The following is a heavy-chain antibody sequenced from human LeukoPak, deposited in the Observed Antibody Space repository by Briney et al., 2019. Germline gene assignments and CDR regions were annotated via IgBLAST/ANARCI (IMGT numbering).Heavy chain of an antibody. CDR3: AKGLRYSYGYYYYGMDV. J-gene: IGHJ6*02. Sequence: GGSLRLSCAASGFTFSSYAMHWVRQAPGKGLEWVAIIWSDGNNKYYADSVEGRFTTSRDTSKNTLYLQMNSLRAEDTAVYYCAKGLRYSYGYYYYGMDVWGQGTTVTVSS. CDR2: IWSDGNNK. V-gene: IGHV3-33*06. CDR1: GFTFSSYA. D-gene: IGHD5-18*01.